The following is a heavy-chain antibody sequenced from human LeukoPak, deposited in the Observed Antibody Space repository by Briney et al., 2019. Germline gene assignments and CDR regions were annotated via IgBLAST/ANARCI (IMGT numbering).Heavy chain of an antibody. Sequence: SQTLSLTCTVSGGSISSGGYYWSGIRQHPGKGLEWIGYIYYSGSTYYNPSHKSRVTISVDTSKNQFSLKLSSVTAADTAVYYCARAWGNWNFEYWGQGTLVTVSS. CDR1: GGSISSGGYY. D-gene: IGHD1-20*01. CDR2: IYYSGST. J-gene: IGHJ4*02. V-gene: IGHV4-31*03. CDR3: ARAWGNWNFEY.